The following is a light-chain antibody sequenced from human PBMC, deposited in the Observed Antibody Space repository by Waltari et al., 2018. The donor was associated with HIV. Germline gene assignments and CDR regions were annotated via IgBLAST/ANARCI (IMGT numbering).Light chain of an antibody. V-gene: IGKV1-5*03. J-gene: IGKJ3*01. CDR3: QQYNSYPHT. CDR1: QSIDSW. Sequence: DIQMTQSPSTLSASIGDRVTITCRTSQSIDSWLAWYQQKPGKAPKLLMQKASTLESGVPSRFSGSGSGTEFTLTIGSLQPDDFATYYCQQYNSYPHTFGPGTKVDIK. CDR2: KAS.